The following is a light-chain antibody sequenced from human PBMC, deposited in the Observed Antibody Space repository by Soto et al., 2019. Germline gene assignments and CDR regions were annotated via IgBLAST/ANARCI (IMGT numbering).Light chain of an antibody. CDR2: GAS. J-gene: IGKJ2*01. CDR1: QTVTSSF. Sequence: EIVLTQSPGTLSLSPGGRATLSWRASQTVTSSFLAWYQQKPGQAPRLLIYGASTRATGIPDRFSGSGSGTDFTLTISRLEPEDFAVYYCQQYGNSQYTFGQGTKVEIK. CDR3: QQYGNSQYT. V-gene: IGKV3-20*01.